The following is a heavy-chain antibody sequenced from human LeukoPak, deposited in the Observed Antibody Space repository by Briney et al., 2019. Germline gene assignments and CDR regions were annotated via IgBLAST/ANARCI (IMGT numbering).Heavy chain of an antibody. CDR1: GFTFSSYW. J-gene: IGHJ4*02. CDR2: IKQDGSEK. V-gene: IGHV3-7*01. D-gene: IGHD2-2*01. Sequence: GGPLRLSCAASGFTFSSYWMSWVRQAPGKGLEWVANIKQDGSEKYYVDSVKGRFTISRDNAKNSLYLQMNSLRAEDTAVYYCARDCSSTSCSDMGLDYWGQGTLVTVSS. CDR3: ARDCSSTSCSDMGLDY.